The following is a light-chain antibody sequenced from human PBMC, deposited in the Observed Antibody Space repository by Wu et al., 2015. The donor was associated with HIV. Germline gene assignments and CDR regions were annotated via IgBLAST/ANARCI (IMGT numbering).Light chain of an antibody. CDR1: QSVRSN. J-gene: IGKJ1*01. Sequence: EKLMTQSPATLSVSPGERVTLSCRVSQSVRSNLAWYQQIPGQAPRLLIYDASTRATGVPARFSGSGSGTEFILTISRLEPEDFAVYYCQQYDSSPPWTFGQGTRVE. CDR3: QQYDSSPPWT. CDR2: DAS. V-gene: IGKV3-15*01.